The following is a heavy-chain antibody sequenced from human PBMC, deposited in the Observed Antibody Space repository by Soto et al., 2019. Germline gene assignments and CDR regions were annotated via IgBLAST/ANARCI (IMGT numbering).Heavy chain of an antibody. CDR3: AKKGGVVPSDYYYGMDV. V-gene: IGHV3-23*01. Sequence: GGSLRLSCAASGFTFSSYAMSWVRQAPGKGLEWVSAISGSGGSAYYADSVKGRFTISRDNSKNTLYLQMNSLRAEDTAVYYCAKKGGVVPSDYYYGMDVWGQGTTVTVSS. J-gene: IGHJ6*02. CDR2: ISGSGGSA. D-gene: IGHD2-2*01. CDR1: GFTFSSYA.